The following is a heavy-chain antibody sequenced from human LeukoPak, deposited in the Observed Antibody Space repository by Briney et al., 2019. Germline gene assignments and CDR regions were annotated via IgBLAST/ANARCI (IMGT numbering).Heavy chain of an antibody. J-gene: IGHJ3*02. V-gene: IGHV3-30-3*01. Sequence: GGSLRLSCAASGVTFSSYAMRWVRQAPGKGLEWVAVISYDGSNKYYADSVNGRFTIYRDNSKNTLYLQMNSLRAEDTAVYYCARDPYLDAFDIWGQGTMVTVSS. CDR3: ARDPYLDAFDI. CDR2: ISYDGSNK. CDR1: GVTFSSYA. D-gene: IGHD2-21*01.